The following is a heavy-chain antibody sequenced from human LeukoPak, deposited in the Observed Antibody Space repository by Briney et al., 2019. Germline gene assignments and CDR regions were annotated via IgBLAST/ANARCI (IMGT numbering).Heavy chain of an antibody. Sequence: GGSLRLSCAASGFTFSSYSVNWVRQAPGKGLEWVSYISSSSSTIYYADSVKGRFTISRDNAKNSLYLQMNSLRAEDTAVYYCARDRGYCSGGSCYLWFDPWGQGTLVTVSS. V-gene: IGHV3-48*01. D-gene: IGHD2-15*01. CDR2: ISSSSSTI. CDR1: GFTFSSYS. J-gene: IGHJ5*02. CDR3: ARDRGYCSGGSCYLWFDP.